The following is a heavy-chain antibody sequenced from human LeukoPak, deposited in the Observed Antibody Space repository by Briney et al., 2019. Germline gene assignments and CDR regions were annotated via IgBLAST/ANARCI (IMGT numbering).Heavy chain of an antibody. CDR3: VITSATGPIDY. V-gene: IGHV3-64D*09. CDR1: GFTFSFYA. CDR2: ISSNGGST. J-gene: IGHJ4*02. Sequence: GGSLRLSCSASGFTFSFYAMHWVRQAPGKGLEYVSAISSNGGSTYYADSVKGRITISRDNSKNTLYLQMSSLRAEDTAVYYCVITSATGPIDYWGQGTLVTVSS.